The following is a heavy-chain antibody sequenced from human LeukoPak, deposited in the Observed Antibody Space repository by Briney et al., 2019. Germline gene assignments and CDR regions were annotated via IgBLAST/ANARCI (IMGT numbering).Heavy chain of an antibody. J-gene: IGHJ4*02. D-gene: IGHD2-21*01. CDR3: AKVDFVVVIAIPFDY. CDR2: ISGSGGST. CDR1: GFTFSSYA. V-gene: IGHV3-23*01. Sequence: PGGSLRLSCAASGFTFSSYAMSWVRQAPGKGLEWVSAISGSGGSTYYADSVKGRFTISRDNSKNTLYLQMNSLRAEDTAVYYCAKVDFVVVIAIPFDYWGQGTLVTVSS.